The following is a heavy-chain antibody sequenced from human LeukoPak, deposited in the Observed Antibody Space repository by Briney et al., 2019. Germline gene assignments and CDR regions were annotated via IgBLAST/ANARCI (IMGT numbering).Heavy chain of an antibody. CDR2: IYKEDSP. J-gene: IGHJ6*03. CDR1: GFIVSESY. V-gene: IGHV3-53*05. D-gene: IGHD3-22*01. Sequence: GGSLRLSCAASGFIVSESYMAWVRQAPGKGLEGVSVIYKEDSPHYADSAKGRFTISRDSSKNALYLQMNSLRAEDTAVYYCARDGYQGYSFSYYYYYMDVWGKGTTVTVSS. CDR3: ARDGYQGYSFSYYYYYMDV.